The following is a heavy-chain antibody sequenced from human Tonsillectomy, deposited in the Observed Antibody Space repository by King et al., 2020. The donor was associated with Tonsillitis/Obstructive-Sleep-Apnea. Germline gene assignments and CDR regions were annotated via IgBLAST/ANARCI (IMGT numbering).Heavy chain of an antibody. CDR1: GGSFSGYY. CDR2: INHSGST. D-gene: IGHD4-17*01. Sequence: VQLQQWGAGLLKPSETLSLTCAVYGGSFSGYYWSWIRQPPGKGLEWIGEINHSGSTNYNPSLKSRCAISVDTSKNQFSLKLSSVTAADTAVYYCARGPPHDYGDYVGAFDIWGQGTMVTVSS. V-gene: IGHV4-34*01. CDR3: ARGPPHDYGDYVGAFDI. J-gene: IGHJ3*02.